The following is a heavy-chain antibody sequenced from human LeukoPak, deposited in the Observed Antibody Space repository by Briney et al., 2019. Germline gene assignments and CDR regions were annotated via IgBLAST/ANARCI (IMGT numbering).Heavy chain of an antibody. CDR3: ARDYPTSGIVTIFDY. V-gene: IGHV3-23*01. Sequence: GGSLRLSCASSGFTFNNYAMTWVRQAPGKGLEWVSSITASGGSTYCADSVRGRFTISRDNSKNTLYLQMSSLRAEDTAVYYCARDYPTSGIVTIFDYWGQGTLVTVS. CDR2: ITASGGST. D-gene: IGHD1-1*01. J-gene: IGHJ4*02. CDR1: GFTFNNYA.